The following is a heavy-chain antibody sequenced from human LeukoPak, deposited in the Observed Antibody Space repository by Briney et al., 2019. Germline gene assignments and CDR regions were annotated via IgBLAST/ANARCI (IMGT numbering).Heavy chain of an antibody. D-gene: IGHD2/OR15-2a*01. CDR3: ATNRAVYYFDF. CDR1: GGSLSSYY. J-gene: IGHJ4*02. CDR2: IYYSGST. Sequence: SETLSLTRTVSGGSLSSYYWSWIRQPPGKGLEWIGYIYYSGSTTYNPSLKSRVTISIDMSKSQFSLKLSSVTAADTAVYFCATNRAVYYFDFWGQGTLVTVYS. V-gene: IGHV4-59*08.